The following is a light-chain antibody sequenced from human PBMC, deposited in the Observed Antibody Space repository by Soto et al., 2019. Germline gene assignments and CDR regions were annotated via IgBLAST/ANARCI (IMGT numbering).Light chain of an antibody. V-gene: IGLV2-14*01. CDR1: SSDVGSYNY. J-gene: IGLJ1*01. CDR3: SSYTSSSTL. CDR2: EVS. Sequence: QSALTQPAYVSGSPGQSITISCTGPSSDVGSYNYVSWYQQHPGKAPKLMIYEVSDRPSGISSRFSGSKSGNTASLTISGLQTEDEADYYCSSYTSSSTLFGTGTKLTVL.